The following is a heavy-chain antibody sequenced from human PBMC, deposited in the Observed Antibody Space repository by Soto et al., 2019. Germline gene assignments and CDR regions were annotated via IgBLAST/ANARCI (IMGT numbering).Heavy chain of an antibody. CDR2: IYPGDSDT. CDR1: GYIFTSYW. V-gene: IGHV5-51*01. Sequence: GQSLKISCKGSGYIFTSYWIGWVLQGPGEGLEWMGIIYPGDSDTRYSPSFQGQVTISADKSISTAYLQWSSLKASDTAMYYCARRPGGRDDFWSGYYYPGRGSDGMDVWGQGTTVTVSS. D-gene: IGHD3-3*01. CDR3: ARRPGGRDDFWSGYYYPGRGSDGMDV. J-gene: IGHJ6*02.